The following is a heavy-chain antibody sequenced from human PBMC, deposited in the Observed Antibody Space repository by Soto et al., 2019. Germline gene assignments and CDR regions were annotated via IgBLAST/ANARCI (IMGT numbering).Heavy chain of an antibody. J-gene: IGHJ4*02. CDR2: ISYDGSNK. CDR3: AKDMLGDSSSWYDY. D-gene: IGHD6-13*01. V-gene: IGHV3-30*18. CDR1: GFTFSSYG. Sequence: AGGSLRLSCAASGFTFSSYGMHWVRQAPGKGLEWVAVISYDGSNKYYADSVKGRFTISRDNSKNTLYLQMNSLRAEDTAVYYCAKDMLGDSSSWYDYWGQGTLVTVSS.